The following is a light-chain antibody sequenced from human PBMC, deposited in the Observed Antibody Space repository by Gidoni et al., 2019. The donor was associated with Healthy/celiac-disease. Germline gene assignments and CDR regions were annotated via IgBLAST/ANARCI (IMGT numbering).Light chain of an antibody. V-gene: IGKV1-39*01. J-gene: IGKJ2*01. Sequence: DIQMTQSPSSLSASVGDRVTITCRASQSSSSYLNWYQQKPGKAPKLLIYAASSLQSGVPSRFSGSGSGTYFTLTIISLPPEDFATYYCQQSYSTPLYTFGQGTKLEIK. CDR2: AAS. CDR1: QSSSSY. CDR3: QQSYSTPLYT.